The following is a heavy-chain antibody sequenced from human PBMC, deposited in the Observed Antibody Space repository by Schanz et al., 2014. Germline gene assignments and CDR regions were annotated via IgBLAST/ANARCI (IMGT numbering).Heavy chain of an antibody. Sequence: QVQLQESGPGQVRPSETLSLTCTVSGSDIRGFHWSWIRQSPVKGLEWIGYIAYSGSTNYNPALQSRVTISLDTSQRQFSLRLTSVSSADTAMYYCARVGRNSYGFTSRFDAWGQGTLVAVSS. CDR1: GSDIRGFH. J-gene: IGHJ5*02. CDR2: IAYSGST. D-gene: IGHD3-16*01. CDR3: ARVGRNSYGFTSRFDA. V-gene: IGHV4-59*13.